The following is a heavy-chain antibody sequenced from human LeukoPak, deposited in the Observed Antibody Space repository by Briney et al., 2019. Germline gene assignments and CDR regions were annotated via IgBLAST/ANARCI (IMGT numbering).Heavy chain of an antibody. J-gene: IGHJ3*02. Sequence: GGSLRLSCAASGFTVSSNYMSWVRQAPGKGLEWVSVIYSGGSTYYADSVKGRFTISRHNSKNTLYLQMNSLRAEDTAVYYCATGYGSSGWLAFDIWGQGTMVTVSS. V-gene: IGHV3-53*04. D-gene: IGHD3-22*01. CDR1: GFTVSSNY. CDR2: IYSGGST. CDR3: ATGYGSSGWLAFDI.